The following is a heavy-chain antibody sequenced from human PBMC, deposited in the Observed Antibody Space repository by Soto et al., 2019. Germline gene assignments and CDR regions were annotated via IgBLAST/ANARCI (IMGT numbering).Heavy chain of an antibody. D-gene: IGHD2-2*01. CDR2: ISGSGGSA. J-gene: IGHJ3*02. Sequence: GGSLRLSCAASGFTFSSYAMSWVRQAPGKGLEWVSAISGSGGSAYYADSVKGRFTISRDNSKNTLYLQMNSLRAEDTAVYYCAKDLPCSSTSCYGGHWSAFDIWGQGTMVTVSS. V-gene: IGHV3-23*01. CDR1: GFTFSSYA. CDR3: AKDLPCSSTSCYGGHWSAFDI.